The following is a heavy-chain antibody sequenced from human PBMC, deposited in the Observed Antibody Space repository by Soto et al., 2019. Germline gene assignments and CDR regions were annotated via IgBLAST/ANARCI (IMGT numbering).Heavy chain of an antibody. CDR1: GASISSTNW. V-gene: IGHV4-4*02. CDR2: IYHTGST. D-gene: IGHD2-15*01. CDR3: ASLPPRIVVVVLPIPT. J-gene: IGHJ4*02. Sequence: QVQLQESGPRLVKPSGTLSLTCAVSGASISSTNWWTWVRQPPGKGLEWIGEIYHTGSTKYNPSLKSRVTRSLDKSNCPVSLILSSVTAADPAVYYCASLPPRIVVVVLPIPTWGQGTLVTVSS.